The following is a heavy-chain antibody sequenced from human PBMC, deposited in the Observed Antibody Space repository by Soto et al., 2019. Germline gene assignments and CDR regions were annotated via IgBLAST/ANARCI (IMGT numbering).Heavy chain of an antibody. J-gene: IGHJ5*02. V-gene: IGHV4-31*03. CDR2: IYYSGST. CDR1: GGSISSGGYY. D-gene: IGHD2-2*01. Sequence: KPSETLSLTCTVSGGSISSGGYYWSWIRQHPGKGLEWIGYIYYSGSTYYNPSLKSRVTISVDTSKNQFSLKLSSVTAADTAVYYCARDSGVVCSSTSCSWFDPWGQGTLVTVSS. CDR3: ARDSGVVCSSTSCSWFDP.